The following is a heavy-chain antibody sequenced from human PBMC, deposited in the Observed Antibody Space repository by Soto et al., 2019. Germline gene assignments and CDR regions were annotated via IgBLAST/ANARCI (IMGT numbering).Heavy chain of an antibody. D-gene: IGHD1-1*01. CDR1: GYTFSHYD. J-gene: IGHJ4*02. CDR3: ARVATTGSARDFDY. CDR2: VNPNDGET. Sequence: QVQLVQSGAELKKPGASVKVSCKASGYTFSHYDRNWVRQATGQGPEWIGLVNPNDGETGYAQKFQGRVTMTTDISTNTVYMELTSLRSEDTAIYYCARVATTGSARDFDYWGQGTLITVAS. V-gene: IGHV1-8*01.